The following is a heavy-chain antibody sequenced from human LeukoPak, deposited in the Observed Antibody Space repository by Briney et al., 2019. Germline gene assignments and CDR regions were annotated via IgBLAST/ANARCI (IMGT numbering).Heavy chain of an antibody. CDR1: GGSISSGGYY. CDR3: AREMPSPRSIYYYGSGSHRRYNWFDP. J-gene: IGHJ5*02. V-gene: IGHV4-31*03. CDR2: IYYSGST. D-gene: IGHD3-10*01. Sequence: SQTLSLTCTVSGGSISSGGYYWSWIRQHPGKGLEWIGYIYYSGSTYYNPSLKSRVTISVDTSKNQFSLKLSSVTAADTAVYYCAREMPSPRSIYYYGSGSHRRYNWFDPWGQGTLVTVSS.